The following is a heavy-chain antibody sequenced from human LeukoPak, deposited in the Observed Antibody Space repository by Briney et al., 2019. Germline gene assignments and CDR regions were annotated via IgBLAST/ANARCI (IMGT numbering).Heavy chain of an antibody. CDR1: GFTFSSYG. CDR2: ISYDGSNK. J-gene: IGHJ4*02. D-gene: IGHD6-13*01. CDR3: AKALAAAVDY. V-gene: IGHV3-30*18. Sequence: GRSLRLSCAASGFTFSSYGMHWVRQAPGKGLEWVAVISYDGSNKYYADSVKGRFTISRDNSKNTLYLQMSSLRAEDTAVYYCAKALAAAVDYWGQGTLVTVSS.